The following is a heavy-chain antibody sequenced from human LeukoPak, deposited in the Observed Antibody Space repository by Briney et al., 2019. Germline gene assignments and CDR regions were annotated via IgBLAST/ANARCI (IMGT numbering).Heavy chain of an antibody. Sequence: SETLSLTCAVYGGSFSGYYWSWIRQPPGKGLEWIGEINHSGSTNYNPSLKSRVTISVDTSKNQFSLKVTSVTASDTAVYFCARTRLGVSLPSVLGGGWFDPWGQGTLVTVSS. D-gene: IGHD2-8*01. CDR1: GGSFSGYY. CDR2: INHSGST. V-gene: IGHV4-34*01. CDR3: ARTRLGVSLPSVLGGGWFDP. J-gene: IGHJ5*02.